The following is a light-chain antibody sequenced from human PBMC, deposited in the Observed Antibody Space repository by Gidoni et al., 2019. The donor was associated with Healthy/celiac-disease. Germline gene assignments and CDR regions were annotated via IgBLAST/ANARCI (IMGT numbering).Light chain of an antibody. CDR1: QDISNY. J-gene: IGKJ2*01. V-gene: IGKV1-33*01. Sequence: DSQMTQSPSYLSASVGDRVTITCQASQDISNYLNWYQQKPGKAPTLLIYDASNLETGVPSRFSGSGSGTDFTFTISSLQPEDLATYYCQPYDTLPYTFXXXTKLEIK. CDR3: QPYDTLPYT. CDR2: DAS.